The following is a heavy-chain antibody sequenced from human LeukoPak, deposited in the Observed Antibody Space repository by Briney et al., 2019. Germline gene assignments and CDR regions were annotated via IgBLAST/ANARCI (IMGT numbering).Heavy chain of an antibody. CDR2: IIPIFGTA. D-gene: IGHD1-26*01. V-gene: IGHV1-69*13. J-gene: IGHJ6*02. CDR1: GGTFSSYA. CDR3: ATVNLRRGSYYYYYYGMDV. Sequence: SVKVSCKASGGTFSSYAISWVRQAPGQGLEWMGGIIPIFGTANYAQKFQGRVTITADESTSTAYMELSSLRSEDTAVYYCATVNLRRGSYYYYYYGMDVWGQGTTVTVSS.